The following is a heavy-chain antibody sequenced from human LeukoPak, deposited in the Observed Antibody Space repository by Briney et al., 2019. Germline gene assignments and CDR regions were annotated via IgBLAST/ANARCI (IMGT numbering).Heavy chain of an antibody. CDR2: IYSGGST. CDR3: ARERGGQWLDY. D-gene: IGHD6-19*01. J-gene: IGHJ4*02. Sequence: GGSLRLSCAASGFTFSSNYMSWVRQAPGKGLEWVSVIYSGGSTYYADSVKGRFTISGDNSKNTLYLQMNSLRAEDTAVYYCARERGGQWLDYWGQGTLVTVSS. CDR1: GFTFSSNY. V-gene: IGHV3-53*01.